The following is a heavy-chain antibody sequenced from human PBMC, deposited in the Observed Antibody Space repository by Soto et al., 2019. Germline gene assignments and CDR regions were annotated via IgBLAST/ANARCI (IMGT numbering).Heavy chain of an antibody. CDR1: DGTISSGGYY. J-gene: IGHJ6*02. CDR2: IYYSGST. Sequence: PSQTMSHTYTVFDGTISSGGYYWSRIRKHPGKGLEWIGYIYYSGSTYCNPSLKSRVTISVDTPKNQFSLKVSSVTTADTAVYYCARLGGYCTTSCYGYYAMDVWGQGTTVTVSS. V-gene: IGHV4-31*03. CDR3: ARLGGYCTTSCYGYYAMDV. D-gene: IGHD2-8*01.